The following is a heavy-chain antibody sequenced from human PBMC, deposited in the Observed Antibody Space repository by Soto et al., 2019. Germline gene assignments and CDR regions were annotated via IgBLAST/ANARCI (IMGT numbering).Heavy chain of an antibody. V-gene: IGHV1-2*04. Sequence: RASVKVSCKASGYTFTGYYMHWVRQAPGQGLEWMGWINPNSGGTNYAQKFQGWVTMTRDTSISTAYMELSRLRSDDTAVYYCARDDCSGGSCYPHWGQGTMVTVSS. CDR1: GYTFTGYY. CDR2: INPNSGGT. CDR3: ARDDCSGGSCYPH. J-gene: IGHJ4*02. D-gene: IGHD2-15*01.